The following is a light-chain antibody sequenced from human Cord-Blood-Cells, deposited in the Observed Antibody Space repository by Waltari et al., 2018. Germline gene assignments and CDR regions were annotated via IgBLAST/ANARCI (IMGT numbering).Light chain of an antibody. CDR2: EVS. CDR1: SSDVGGYND. J-gene: IGLJ2*01. Sequence: QSALTQPPSASGPPGQSVTISCTGTSSDVGGYNDVSWYQQHPGKAPKLIIYEVSKRPSGVPDRFSGSKSGNTASLTVSGLQAEDEADYYCSSYAGSNSVVFGGGTKLTVL. CDR3: SSYAGSNSVV. V-gene: IGLV2-8*01.